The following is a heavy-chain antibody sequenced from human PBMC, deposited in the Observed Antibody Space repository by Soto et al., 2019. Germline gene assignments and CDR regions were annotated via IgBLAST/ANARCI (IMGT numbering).Heavy chain of an antibody. D-gene: IGHD6-19*01. Sequence: QVQLQQWGAGLLKPSETLSLTCAVYGGSFSGYYWSWIRQPPGKGLEWIGEINHSGSTNYNPSLKSRVTISVDTSKNQFALKLSSVTAADTAVYYCARDGVAVAGPPFDYWGQGTLVTVSS. CDR2: INHSGST. V-gene: IGHV4-34*01. J-gene: IGHJ4*02. CDR3: ARDGVAVAGPPFDY. CDR1: GGSFSGYY.